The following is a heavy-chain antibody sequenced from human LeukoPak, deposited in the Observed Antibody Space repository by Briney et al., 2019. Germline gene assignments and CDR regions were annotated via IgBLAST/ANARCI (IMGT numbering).Heavy chain of an antibody. V-gene: IGHV4-61*01. Sequence: PSETLSLTCTVSGGSVSSGSYYWSWIRQPPGKGLEWIGYIYYSGSTKYNPSLKSRVTISVDTSKNQFSLKLSSVTATDTAVYYCARGGTAQMLPSPMDVWGQGTTVTVSS. CDR1: GGSVSSGSYY. D-gene: IGHD2-2*01. J-gene: IGHJ6*02. CDR2: IYYSGST. CDR3: ARGGTAQMLPSPMDV.